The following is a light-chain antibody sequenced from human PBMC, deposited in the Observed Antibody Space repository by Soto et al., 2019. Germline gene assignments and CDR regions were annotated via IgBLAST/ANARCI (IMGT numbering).Light chain of an antibody. Sequence: DIQITQPPATLSGCVGDRVSIICRASQSISSWLAWYQQKPGKAPKLLIYDASSLESGVPSRFSGSGSGTDFTLTISSLEPEDFAVYHCQQRSNWITFGQGTRLETK. CDR1: QSISSW. CDR3: QQRSNWIT. V-gene: IGKV1-5*02. CDR2: DAS. J-gene: IGKJ5*01.